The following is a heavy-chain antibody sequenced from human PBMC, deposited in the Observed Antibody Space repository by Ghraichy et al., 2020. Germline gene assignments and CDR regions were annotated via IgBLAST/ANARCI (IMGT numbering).Heavy chain of an antibody. D-gene: IGHD4-23*01. Sequence: GESLNISCVGSGFTFGSYSMNWVRQSPGKRLEWISYITSSTSFISYADSVKGRFTISRDNDQNSLSLQMNSLTDEDTAVYYCARGSRVVRFYYYDGMDVWGQGTTVTVSS. V-gene: IGHV3-48*02. CDR3: ARGSRVVRFYYYDGMDV. J-gene: IGHJ6*02. CDR1: GFTFGSYS. CDR2: ITSSTSFI.